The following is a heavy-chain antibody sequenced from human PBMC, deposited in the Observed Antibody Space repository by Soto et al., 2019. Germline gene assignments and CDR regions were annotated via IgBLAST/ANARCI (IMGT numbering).Heavy chain of an antibody. J-gene: IGHJ4*02. CDR1: GFTFSSYG. CDR3: AKPVVRGIAAAGPRPCDY. Sequence: PGGSLRLSCAASGFTFSSYGMHWVRQAPGKGLEWVAVISYDGSNKYYADSVKGRFTISRDNSKNTLYLQMNSLRAEDTAVYYCAKPVVRGIAAAGPRPCDYWGQGTLVTVS. D-gene: IGHD6-13*01. V-gene: IGHV3-30*18. CDR2: ISYDGSNK.